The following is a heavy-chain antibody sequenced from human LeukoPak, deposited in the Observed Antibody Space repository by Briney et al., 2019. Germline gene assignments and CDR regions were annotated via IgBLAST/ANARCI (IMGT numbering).Heavy chain of an antibody. Sequence: GGSLRLSCAASGFTFSSYAMSWVRQAPGKGLEWVSAISGSGGSTYYADSVKGRFTISRDNSKNTLYLQMNSLRAEDMAVYYCARADGSSWYWGAFDIWGQGTMVTVSS. CDR1: GFTFSSYA. D-gene: IGHD6-13*01. V-gene: IGHV3-23*01. CDR2: ISGSGGST. J-gene: IGHJ3*02. CDR3: ARADGSSWYWGAFDI.